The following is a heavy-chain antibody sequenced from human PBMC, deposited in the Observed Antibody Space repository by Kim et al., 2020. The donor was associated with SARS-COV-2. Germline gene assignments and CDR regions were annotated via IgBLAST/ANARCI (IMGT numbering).Heavy chain of an antibody. J-gene: IGHJ6*02. CDR3: ARGRGVAYGSGSYFVYYYYGMDV. CDR1: GGSFSGYY. D-gene: IGHD3-10*01. V-gene: IGHV4-34*01. CDR2: INHSGST. Sequence: SETLSLTCAVYGGSFSGYYWSWIRQPPGKGLEWIGEINHSGSTNYNPYLKSRVTISVDTSKNQFSLKLSSVTAADTAVYYCARGRGVAYGSGSYFVYYYYGMDVWGQGTTVTVSS.